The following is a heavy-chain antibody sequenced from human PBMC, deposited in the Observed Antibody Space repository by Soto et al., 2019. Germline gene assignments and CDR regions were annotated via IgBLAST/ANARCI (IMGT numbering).Heavy chain of an antibody. D-gene: IGHD3-10*01. CDR3: ARTGYGSGSSNYYYGTDV. V-gene: IGHV4-30-4*01. CDR1: GGSISSGYYY. CDR2: IYYSGNT. J-gene: IGHJ6*02. Sequence: KPSETLSLTCSVSGGSISSGYYYWSWIRQPPGKGLEWIGNIYYSGNTYYNPSLKSRLIISIDTSKNQFSLKVGSVTASDTAMYYCARTGYGSGSSNYYYGTDVWGQGTTVTVSS.